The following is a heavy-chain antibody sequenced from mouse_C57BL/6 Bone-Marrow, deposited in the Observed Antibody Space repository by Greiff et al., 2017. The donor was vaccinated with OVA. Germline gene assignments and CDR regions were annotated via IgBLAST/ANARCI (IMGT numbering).Heavy chain of an antibody. CDR1: GYTFTDYE. CDR3: TRGYSNYYAMDY. J-gene: IGHJ4*01. Sequence: VQLQESGAELVRPGASVTLSCKASGYTFTDYEMHWVKQTPVHGLEWIGAIDPETGGTAYNQKFKGKAILTADKSSRTAYMELRSLTSEDSAVDYCTRGYSNYYAMDYWGQGTSVTVSS. D-gene: IGHD2-5*01. V-gene: IGHV1-15*01. CDR2: IDPETGGT.